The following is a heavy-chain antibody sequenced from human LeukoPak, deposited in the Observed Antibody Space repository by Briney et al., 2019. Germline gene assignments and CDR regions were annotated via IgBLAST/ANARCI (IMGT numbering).Heavy chain of an antibody. CDR3: ARADYYNRVIDY. V-gene: IGHV4-38-2*02. J-gene: IGHJ4*02. Sequence: PSETLSLTCTVSGYSVSSPFHWGWIRQPPGKGLECIGNIYHNGSTYNNPSLKSRLTISVDTSKNQFSLRLSSVTAADTAVYYCARADYYNRVIDYWGQGTLVTVSS. D-gene: IGHD3-22*01. CDR2: IYHNGST. CDR1: GYSVSSPFH.